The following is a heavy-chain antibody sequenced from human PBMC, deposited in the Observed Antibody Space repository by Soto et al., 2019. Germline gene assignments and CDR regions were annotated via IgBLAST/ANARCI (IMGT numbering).Heavy chain of an antibody. CDR3: ASSSKRWLQRRGPYYFDY. J-gene: IGHJ4*02. CDR1: GFTVSSNY. CDR2: IYSGGST. V-gene: IGHV3-53*01. D-gene: IGHD5-12*01. Sequence: SLRLSCAASGFTVSSNYMSWVRQAPGKGLEWVSVIYSGGSTYYADSVKGRFTISRDNSKNTLYLQMNSLRAEDTAVYYCASSSKRWLQRRGPYYFDYWGQGTLVTVSS.